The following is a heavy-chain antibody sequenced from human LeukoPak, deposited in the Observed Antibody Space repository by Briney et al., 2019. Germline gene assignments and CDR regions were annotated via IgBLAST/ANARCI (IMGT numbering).Heavy chain of an antibody. CDR3: ARRDYYGSGSPDF. Sequence: GGSLRLSCAASGFTFHDYGMSWVRQSPGKGLEWVSGINWNGDRTGYADSVKGRFTISRDNAKKSLYLQMNSLRAEDTALYHCARRDYYGSGSPDFWGQGTLVTVSS. D-gene: IGHD3-10*01. V-gene: IGHV3-20*01. CDR1: GFTFHDYG. CDR2: INWNGDRT. J-gene: IGHJ4*02.